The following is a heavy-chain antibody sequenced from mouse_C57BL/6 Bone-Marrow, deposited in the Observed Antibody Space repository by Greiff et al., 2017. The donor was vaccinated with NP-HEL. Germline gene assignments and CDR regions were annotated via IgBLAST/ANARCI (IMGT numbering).Heavy chain of an antibody. V-gene: IGHV5-15*01. Sequence: EVMLVASGGGLVQPGGSLKLSCAASGFTFSDYGMAWVRQAPRKGPEWVAFISNLAYSIYYADTVTGRFNISRENAKNTLYLEMSSLRSEDTAMYYWARRGDYEFAYWGQGTLVTVSA. D-gene: IGHD2-4*01. J-gene: IGHJ3*01. CDR1: GFTFSDYG. CDR3: ARRGDYEFAY. CDR2: ISNLAYSI.